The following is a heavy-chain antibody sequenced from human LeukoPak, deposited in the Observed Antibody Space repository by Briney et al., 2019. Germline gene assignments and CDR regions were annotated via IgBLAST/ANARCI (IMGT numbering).Heavy chain of an antibody. CDR1: GFTFSNYG. CDR3: AKQPIAAAGIQYYFDY. J-gene: IGHJ4*02. V-gene: IGHV3-23*01. D-gene: IGHD6-13*01. Sequence: GGSLRLSCAASGFTFSNYGMHWVRQAPGKGLEWVSAISGSGGSTYYADSVKGRFTISRDNSKNTLYLQMNSLRAEDTAVYYCAKQPIAAAGIQYYFDYWGQGTLVTVSS. CDR2: ISGSGGST.